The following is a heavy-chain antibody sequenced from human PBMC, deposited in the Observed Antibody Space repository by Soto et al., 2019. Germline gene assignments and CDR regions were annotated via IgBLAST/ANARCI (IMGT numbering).Heavy chain of an antibody. CDR3: ARIWIADSVDY. Sequence: SGPTLVNPTQTLTLTCTFSGFSLTTPGMRVSWIRQPPGKALEWLARIDWDDDKFYSTSLRTRLTISKDTSKNQVVLTMTNIDPVDTATYYCARIWIADSVDYWGQGARVTVSS. V-gene: IGHV2-70*04. J-gene: IGHJ4*02. D-gene: IGHD2-2*03. CDR1: GFSLTTPGMR. CDR2: IDWDDDK.